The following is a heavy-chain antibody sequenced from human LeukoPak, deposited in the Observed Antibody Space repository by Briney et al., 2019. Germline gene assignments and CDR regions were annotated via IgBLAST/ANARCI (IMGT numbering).Heavy chain of an antibody. CDR1: GYTFTGYY. V-gene: IGHV1-2*02. J-gene: IGHJ4*02. CDR2: INPNSGGT. D-gene: IGHD1-26*01. CDR3: ARDWLGGSHFDY. Sequence: ASVKVSCKASGYTFTGYYMHWVRQAPGQGLEWMGWINPNSGGTNYAQKFQGRVTMTRDTPISTAYMELSRLRSDDTAVYYCARDWLGGSHFDYWGQGTLVTVSS.